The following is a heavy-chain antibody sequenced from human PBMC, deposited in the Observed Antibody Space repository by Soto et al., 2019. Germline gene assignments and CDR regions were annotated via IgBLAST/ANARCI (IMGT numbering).Heavy chain of an antibody. Sequence: GGSLRLSCAASGFTFSSYDMSWVRQAPGKGLEWVSAISGSGGSTYYADSVKGRFTISRDNSKNTLYPQMNSLRAEDTAVYYCAKQGVGVSYGMDVWGQGTTVTVSS. V-gene: IGHV3-23*01. CDR1: GFTFSSYD. D-gene: IGHD3-16*01. J-gene: IGHJ6*02. CDR3: AKQGVGVSYGMDV. CDR2: ISGSGGST.